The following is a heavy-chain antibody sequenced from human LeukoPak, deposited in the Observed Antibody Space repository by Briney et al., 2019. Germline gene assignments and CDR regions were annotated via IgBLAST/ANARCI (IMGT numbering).Heavy chain of an antibody. Sequence: ASVKVSCKASGYTFTSYGISWVRQAPGQGLEWMGTISAYNGNTNYAQKLQGRVTMTTDTSTSTAYMELRSLRSDDTAVYYCARAYYDFWSGYSFRYYYYYMDVWGNGTTVTVSS. D-gene: IGHD3-3*01. CDR3: ARAYYDFWSGYSFRYYYYYMDV. CDR1: GYTFTSYG. V-gene: IGHV1-18*01. CDR2: ISAYNGNT. J-gene: IGHJ6*03.